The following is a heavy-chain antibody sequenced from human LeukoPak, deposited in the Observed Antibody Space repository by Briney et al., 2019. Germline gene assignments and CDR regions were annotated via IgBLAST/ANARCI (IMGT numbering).Heavy chain of an antibody. V-gene: IGHV3-23*01. Sequence: GGSLRLSCAASGFTFSSYSMNWVRQAPGKGLEWVSAISGSGGSTYYADSVKGRFTISRDNSKNTLYLQMNSLRAEDTAVYYCAKLPYGDYTPLYYFDYWGQGTLVTVSS. CDR1: GFTFSSYS. CDR2: ISGSGGST. D-gene: IGHD4-17*01. J-gene: IGHJ4*02. CDR3: AKLPYGDYTPLYYFDY.